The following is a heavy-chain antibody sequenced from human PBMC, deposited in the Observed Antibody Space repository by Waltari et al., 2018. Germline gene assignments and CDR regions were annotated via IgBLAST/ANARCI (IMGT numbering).Heavy chain of an antibody. Sequence: QVQLQQWGAGLLKPSETLSLTCAVYGGSFCGYYWSWIRQPPGKGLEWIGEINHSGSTNYNPSLKSRVTISVDTSKNQFSLKLSSVTAADTAVYYCARGLDYDSSPTPYYFDYWGQGTLVTVSS. D-gene: IGHD3-22*01. V-gene: IGHV4-34*01. J-gene: IGHJ4*02. CDR2: INHSGST. CDR1: GGSFCGYY. CDR3: ARGLDYDSSPTPYYFDY.